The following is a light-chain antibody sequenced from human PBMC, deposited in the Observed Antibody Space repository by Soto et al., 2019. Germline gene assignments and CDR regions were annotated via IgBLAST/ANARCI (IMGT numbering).Light chain of an antibody. Sequence: EIVLTQSPATLSLSPGERATLSCRASQSVSNYLAWYQQKPGQAPRLLIYDASNRASGIPARFSGSGSGTDFTLTIRSLEPEDFAVYYCKKRQNRGPFGAGTKVEIK. V-gene: IGKV3-11*01. J-gene: IGKJ4*01. CDR2: DAS. CDR1: QSVSNY. CDR3: KKRQNRGP.